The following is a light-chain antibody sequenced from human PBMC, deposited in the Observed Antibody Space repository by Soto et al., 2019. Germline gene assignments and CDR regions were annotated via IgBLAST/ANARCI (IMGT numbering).Light chain of an antibody. Sequence: DIQMTQSPSSLSASVGDRVTITCRASQDINRWLAWYQQKPGKAPKVLIYAASSLQSGVPSRFSGSGSGTDFTLTISSLQPDDFATYYCQQFAISTTFGQGTKVDIK. V-gene: IGKV1D-16*01. CDR2: AAS. J-gene: IGKJ1*01. CDR1: QDINRW. CDR3: QQFAISTT.